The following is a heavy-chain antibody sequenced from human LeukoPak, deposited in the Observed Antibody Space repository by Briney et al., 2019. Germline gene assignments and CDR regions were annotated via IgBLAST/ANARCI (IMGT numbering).Heavy chain of an antibody. CDR3: ARGYCNGGSCFFDH. D-gene: IGHD2-15*01. CDR1: GYSFTTYW. Sequence: GESLKISCKGSGYSFTTYWIVWVRQMPGKGREWMGSIYPSDSDTTYSPSFQGQVSISADKSISTAYLQWSNLKASDTAMFYCARGYCNGGSCFFDHWGQGTLVSVSS. CDR2: IYPSDSDT. J-gene: IGHJ4*02. V-gene: IGHV5-51*01.